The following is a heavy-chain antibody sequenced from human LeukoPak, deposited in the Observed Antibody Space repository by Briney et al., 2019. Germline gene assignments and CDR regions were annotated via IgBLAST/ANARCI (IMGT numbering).Heavy chain of an antibody. J-gene: IGHJ6*03. CDR2: IIPTFGTA. CDR1: GGTFSSYA. Sequence: SVKVSCKASGGTFSSYAISWVRQAPGQGLEWMGGIIPTFGTANYAQKFQGRVTITADESTSTAYMELSSLRSEDTAVYYCARPLPTNSAAASYYYYYYMDVWGKGTTVTVSS. CDR3: ARPLPTNSAAASYYYYYYMDV. V-gene: IGHV1-69*01. D-gene: IGHD6-13*01.